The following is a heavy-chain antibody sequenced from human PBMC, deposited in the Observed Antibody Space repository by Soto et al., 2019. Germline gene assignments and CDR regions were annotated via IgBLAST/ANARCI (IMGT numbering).Heavy chain of an antibody. CDR1: GLTFSSYV. V-gene: IGHV3-23*01. CDR3: ATTSTGRRFDF. Sequence: EVQLLESGGGLVQPGGSLRFSCAASGLTFSSYVMSWVRQAPGKGLEWVSAISASGGSTYYADSVKGRCTISRDNSKNTLYLQMNSLRADDTAVYYCATTSTGRRFDFWGQGTLVTVS. CDR2: ISASGGST. D-gene: IGHD3-10*01. J-gene: IGHJ4*02.